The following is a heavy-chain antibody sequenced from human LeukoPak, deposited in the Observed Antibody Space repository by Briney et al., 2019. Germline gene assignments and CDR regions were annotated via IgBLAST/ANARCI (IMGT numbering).Heavy chain of an antibody. CDR2: INRDGSTT. V-gene: IGHV3-74*01. CDR3: ARVGVSWGGFDI. J-gene: IGHJ3*02. CDR1: GFTFSSYA. Sequence: PGGSLRLSCAASGFTFSSYAMSWVRQAPGKGLVWVSRINRDGSTTSYADSVKGRFTISRDNAKNTVYLQMNSLRAEDTAVYYCARVGVSWGGFDIWGQGTVVTVSS. D-gene: IGHD7-27*01.